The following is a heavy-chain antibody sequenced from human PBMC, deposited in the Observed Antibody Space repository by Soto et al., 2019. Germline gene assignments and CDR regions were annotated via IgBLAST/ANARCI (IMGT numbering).Heavy chain of an antibody. CDR3: ARDTRIAAAGTVNYGMDV. Sequence: ASVKVSCKASGYTFTSYYMHWVRQAPGQGLEWMGWINPNSGGTNYAQKFQGWVTMTRDTSISTAYMELSRLRSDDTAVYYCARDTRIAAAGTVNYGMDVWGQGTTVTVSS. V-gene: IGHV1-2*04. D-gene: IGHD6-13*01. J-gene: IGHJ6*02. CDR1: GYTFTSYY. CDR2: INPNSGGT.